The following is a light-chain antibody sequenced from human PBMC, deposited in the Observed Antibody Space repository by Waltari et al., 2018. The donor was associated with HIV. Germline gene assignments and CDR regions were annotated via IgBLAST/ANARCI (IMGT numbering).Light chain of an antibody. Sequence: ENVLTQSPATLSLSPGERATLSCRASQSVYDYLAWYQQKPGQAPRLLIYDTSHRVTGIPARFSGSGSGTDFTLTISSLEPEDFAVYYCQQRSNWPPTFGGGTKVEI. CDR1: QSVYDY. CDR3: QQRSNWPPT. CDR2: DTS. V-gene: IGKV3-11*01. J-gene: IGKJ4*01.